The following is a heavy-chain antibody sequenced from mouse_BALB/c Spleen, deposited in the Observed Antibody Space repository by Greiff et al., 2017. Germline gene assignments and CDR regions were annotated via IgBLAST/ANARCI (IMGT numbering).Heavy chain of an antibody. Sequence: VNVVESGPGLVAPSQSLSITCTVSGFSLTSYGVHWVRQPPGKGLEWLGVIWAGGSTNYNSALMSRLSISKDNSKSQVFLKMNSLQTDDTAMYYCARDRDGYYDAMDYWGQGTSVTVSS. CDR2: IWAGGST. V-gene: IGHV2-9*02. J-gene: IGHJ4*01. CDR3: ARDRDGYYDAMDY. CDR1: GFSLTSYG. D-gene: IGHD2-3*01.